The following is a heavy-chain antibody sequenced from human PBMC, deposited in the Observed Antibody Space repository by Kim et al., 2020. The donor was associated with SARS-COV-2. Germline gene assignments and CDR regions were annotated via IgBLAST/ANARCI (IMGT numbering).Heavy chain of an antibody. Sequence: GGSLRLSCAASGFTFSSYGMHWVRQAPGKGLEWVAVISYDGSNKYYADSVKGRFTISRDNSKNTLYLQMNSLRAEDTAVYYCAKDRGYSYGPHDYWGQGTLVTVSS. CDR2: ISYDGSNK. CDR1: GFTFSSYG. V-gene: IGHV3-30*18. D-gene: IGHD5-18*01. J-gene: IGHJ4*02. CDR3: AKDRGYSYGPHDY.